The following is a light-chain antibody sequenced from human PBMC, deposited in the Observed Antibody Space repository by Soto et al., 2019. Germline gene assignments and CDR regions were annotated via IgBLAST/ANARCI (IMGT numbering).Light chain of an antibody. V-gene: IGKV1-9*01. J-gene: IGKJ4*02. CDR3: QQLNR. CDR2: AAS. Sequence: DIQLTQSPSFLSASVGDSVPITCRASQGISSYLAWYQQKPGKAPKLLIYAASTLQSGVPSRFSGSGSGTEFTLTISSLQPEDFATYYCQQLNRFGGGTKVEIK. CDR1: QGISSY.